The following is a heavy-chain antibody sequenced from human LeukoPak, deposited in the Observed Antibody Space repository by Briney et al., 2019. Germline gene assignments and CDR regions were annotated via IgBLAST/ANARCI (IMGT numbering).Heavy chain of an antibody. CDR1: GFTFSTYS. CDR3: ARGERYNDY. D-gene: IGHD5-18*01. Sequence: AGGSLRLSCAASGFTFSTYSMNWVRQAPGRGLEWISSISSGSSYIYYADSVKGRLTISRENAKDSLYLQMNSLRAEDTAVYYCARGERYNDYWGQGTLVTVSS. CDR2: ISSGSSYI. J-gene: IGHJ4*02. V-gene: IGHV3-21*01.